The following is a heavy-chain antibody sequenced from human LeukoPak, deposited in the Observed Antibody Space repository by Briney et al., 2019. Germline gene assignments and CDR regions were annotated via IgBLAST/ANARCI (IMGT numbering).Heavy chain of an antibody. J-gene: IGHJ4*02. D-gene: IGHD4-17*01. CDR3: ARIDYGDGDY. CDR1: GYTFTSYY. V-gene: IGHV1-46*01. Sequence: ASVKVSCKASGYTFTSYYIHWVRQAPGQGLEWVGIINPSGGSTSYAQKFQGRVAMTRDTSTSTVYMELSSLRPEDTAVYYCARIDYGDGDYWGQGTLVTVSS. CDR2: INPSGGST.